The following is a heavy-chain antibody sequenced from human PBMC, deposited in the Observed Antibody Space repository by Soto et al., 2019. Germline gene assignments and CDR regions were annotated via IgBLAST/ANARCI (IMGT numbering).Heavy chain of an antibody. J-gene: IGHJ4*02. Sequence: QVQLVESGGGVVQPGRSLRLSCAASGFTFSSYGMHWVRQAPGKGLEWVAVISYDGSNKYYADSVKGRFTISRDNSKNTLYLQMNSLRAEDTAVYYCAKGGAHYYDSSGYYAVGYWGQGTLVTVSS. D-gene: IGHD3-22*01. CDR3: AKGGAHYYDSSGYYAVGY. V-gene: IGHV3-30*18. CDR1: GFTFSSYG. CDR2: ISYDGSNK.